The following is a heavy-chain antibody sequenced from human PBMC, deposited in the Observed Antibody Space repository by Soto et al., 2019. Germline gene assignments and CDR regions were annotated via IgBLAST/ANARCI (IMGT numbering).Heavy chain of an antibody. Sequence: VSSRASRYTFTGDYIPRLRQAPGQGLEWMGIINPSGGSTSYAQKFQGRVTMTRDTSTSTVYMELSSLRSEDTAVYYCARVAWNGLDYWGQGTLVTVSS. V-gene: IGHV1-46*01. D-gene: IGHD1-1*01. CDR1: RYTFTGDY. J-gene: IGHJ4*02. CDR3: ARVAWNGLDY. CDR2: INPSGGST.